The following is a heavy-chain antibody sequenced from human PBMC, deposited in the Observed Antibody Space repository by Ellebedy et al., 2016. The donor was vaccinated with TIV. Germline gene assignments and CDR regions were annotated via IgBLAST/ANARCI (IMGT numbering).Heavy chain of an antibody. CDR3: AREGKHYGGNSGIDY. J-gene: IGHJ4*02. Sequence: GGSLRLXXAVSGFTFSDYYMSWVRQAPGKGLEWLSYITSSGTYTHYADSVKGRFTISRDNARNSLYLQMNSLRAEDTAVYYCAREGKHYGGNSGIDYWGQGTLVTVSS. CDR2: ITSSGTYT. V-gene: IGHV3-11*05. CDR1: GFTFSDYY. D-gene: IGHD4-23*01.